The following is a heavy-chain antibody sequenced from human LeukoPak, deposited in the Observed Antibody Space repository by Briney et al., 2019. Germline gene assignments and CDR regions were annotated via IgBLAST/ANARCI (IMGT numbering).Heavy chain of an antibody. Sequence: ASVKVSCKASGYTFTSYGISWVRQAPGQGLEWMGWISAYNGNTNYAQKLQGRVTMTTDTSTSTAYMELRSLRSDDTAVYYCARVVSSSSRGEYYYYYMDVWGKGTTVTVSS. D-gene: IGHD6-6*01. V-gene: IGHV1-18*01. CDR2: ISAYNGNT. J-gene: IGHJ6*03. CDR1: GYTFTSYG. CDR3: ARVVSSSSRGEYYYYYMDV.